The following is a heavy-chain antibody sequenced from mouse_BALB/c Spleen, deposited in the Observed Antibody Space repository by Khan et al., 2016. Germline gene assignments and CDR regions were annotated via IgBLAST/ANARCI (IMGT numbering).Heavy chain of an antibody. Sequence: EVQLQESGAELVKPGASVKLSCTASGFNIKDTYMHWVKQRPEQGLEWIGRIDPANGNTKYDPKFQGKATITADTSSNTAYLQLSSLTSEDTAVYYCAMVTTAWFAYWGQGTLVTVSA. CDR3: AMVTTAWFAY. D-gene: IGHD2-1*01. CDR2: IDPANGNT. CDR1: GFNIKDTY. V-gene: IGHV14-3*02. J-gene: IGHJ3*01.